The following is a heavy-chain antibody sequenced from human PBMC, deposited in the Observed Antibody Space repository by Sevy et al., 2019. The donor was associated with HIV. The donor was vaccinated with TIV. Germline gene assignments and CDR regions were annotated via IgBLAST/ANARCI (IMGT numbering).Heavy chain of an antibody. Sequence: ASVKVSCKASGYTFTSYGISWVRQAPGQGLEWMGWISAYNGNTNYAQKLQGRVTMTTDTSTSTAYMELRSLRSDDTAVYYCASDRGGNWNPDAFDIWGQGTMVTVSS. J-gene: IGHJ3*02. CDR3: ASDRGGNWNPDAFDI. V-gene: IGHV1-18*01. D-gene: IGHD1-20*01. CDR1: GYTFTSYG. CDR2: ISAYNGNT.